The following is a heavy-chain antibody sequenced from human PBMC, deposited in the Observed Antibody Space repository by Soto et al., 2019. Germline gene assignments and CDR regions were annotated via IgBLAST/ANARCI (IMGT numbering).Heavy chain of an antibody. CDR3: ARRGFFDF. CDR2: IYKSGT. Sequence: QVQLQESGPGLVKPSETLSLTCTVSGESISNYYWSWIRQPPGKGLEWIGYIYKSGTSYNPSLKSRVTISVDTSTHQISLKLYSVTAADTAVYYCARRGFFDFCGQGILVTVSS. J-gene: IGHJ4*02. D-gene: IGHD1-26*01. CDR1: GESISNYY. V-gene: IGHV4-59*08.